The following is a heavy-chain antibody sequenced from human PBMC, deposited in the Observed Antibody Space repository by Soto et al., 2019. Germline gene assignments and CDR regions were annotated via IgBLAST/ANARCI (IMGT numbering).Heavy chain of an antibody. J-gene: IGHJ3*02. V-gene: IGHV4-61*01. CDR1: GGSVSSGSYY. CDR3: ARDGTYYDFWSGYSSNAFDI. Sequence: QVQLQESGPGLVKPSETLSLTCTVSGGSVSSGSYYWSWIRQPPGKGLEWIGYIYYSGSTNYNPSVXXRVTTSVDTSXXPXSPXLSSVTAADTAVYYCARDGTYYDFWSGYSSNAFDIWGQGTMVTVSS. D-gene: IGHD3-3*01. CDR2: IYYSGST.